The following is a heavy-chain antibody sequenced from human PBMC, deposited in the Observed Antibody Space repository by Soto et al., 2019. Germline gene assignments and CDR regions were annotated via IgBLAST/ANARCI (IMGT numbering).Heavy chain of an antibody. CDR2: IYYSGST. CDR1: GDSVSSGSYY. CDR3: ARGGGGTASFDS. V-gene: IGHV4-61*01. J-gene: IGHJ4*02. D-gene: IGHD5-18*01. Sequence: PSETLSLTCTVSGDSVSSGSYYWSWIRQPPGKGLECIGYIYYSGSTNYNPSLKSRVSISVDTSKNQFSLKLSSVTAADTAVYYCARGGGGTASFDSWGQGTLVTVSS.